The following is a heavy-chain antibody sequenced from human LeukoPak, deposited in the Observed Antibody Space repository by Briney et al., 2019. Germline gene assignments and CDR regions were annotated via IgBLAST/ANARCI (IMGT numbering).Heavy chain of an antibody. CDR3: ARVAPYYYYGMDV. CDR1: GFTVSSNY. Sequence: GGSLRLSCAASGFTVSSNYMSWVRQAPGKGLEWVSVIYSGDSTYYADSVKGRFTISRDNSKNTLYLQMNSLRAEDTAVYYCARVAPYYYYGMDVWGQGTTVTVSS. CDR2: IYSGDST. V-gene: IGHV3-66*01. J-gene: IGHJ6*02.